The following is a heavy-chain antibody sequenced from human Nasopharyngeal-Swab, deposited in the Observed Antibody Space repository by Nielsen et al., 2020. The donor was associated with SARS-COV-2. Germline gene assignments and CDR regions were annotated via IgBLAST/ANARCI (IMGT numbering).Heavy chain of an antibody. CDR3: AKVHSSAHDAFDI. J-gene: IGHJ3*02. CDR1: GFTFDDYA. V-gene: IGHV3-9*01. CDR2: ISWNSGSI. Sequence: SLKISCAASGFTFDDYAMHWVRQAPGKGLEWVSGISWNSGSIGYADSVKGRLTISRDNAKNSLDLQMNSLRAEDTALYYCAKVHSSAHDAFDIWGQGTMVTVSS. D-gene: IGHD6-6*01.